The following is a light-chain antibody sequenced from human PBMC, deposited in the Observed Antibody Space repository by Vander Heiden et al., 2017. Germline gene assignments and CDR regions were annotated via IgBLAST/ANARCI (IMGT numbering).Light chain of an antibody. CDR2: RNN. CDR1: SKHVGNQG. CDR3: SAWDSSISAWV. Sequence: QAGLHQPPSVSTAGRPTATLTSTASSKHVGNQGAAWHQQPQGHPPKLLSYRNNARPSGISERLFASRSGNTASLITTGLQHEDEDAYYCSAWDSSISAWVFGGGTTLTVL. V-gene: IGLV10-54*01. J-gene: IGLJ3*02.